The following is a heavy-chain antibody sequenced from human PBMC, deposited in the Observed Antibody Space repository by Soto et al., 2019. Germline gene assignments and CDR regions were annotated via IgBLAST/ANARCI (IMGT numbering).Heavy chain of an antibody. J-gene: IGHJ4*02. CDR2: VVYDGSKK. CDR3: ARDRGYRRYFDSSGFWADS. Sequence: QVQLVESGGGVAQPGRSLRLSCAASGFTFSNYGMDWVRQAPGKGLEWVAAVVYDGSKKYYADSVKGRFTVSRGNYKNTLFLEMNALRADDTAVYYCARDRGYRRYFDSSGFWADSWGQGTLVTVSS. CDR1: GFTFSNYG. V-gene: IGHV3-33*08. D-gene: IGHD3-22*01.